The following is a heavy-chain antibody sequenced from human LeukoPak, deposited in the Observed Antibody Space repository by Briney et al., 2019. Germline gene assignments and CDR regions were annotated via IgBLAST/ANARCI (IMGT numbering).Heavy chain of an antibody. D-gene: IGHD6-13*01. CDR1: GFTFSDYY. CDR2: ISSSGSTI. V-gene: IGHV3-11*01. Sequence: SGGSLRLSCAASGFTFSDYYMNWIRQAPGKGLEWVTYISSSGSTIYHADSVKGRFTISRDNSKNTLYLQMNSLRAEDTAFYYCARRYSSSWNYWGQGTLVTVSS. J-gene: IGHJ4*02. CDR3: ARRYSSSWNY.